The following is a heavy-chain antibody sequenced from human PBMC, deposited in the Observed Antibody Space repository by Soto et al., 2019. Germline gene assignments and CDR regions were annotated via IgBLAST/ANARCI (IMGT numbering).Heavy chain of an antibody. Sequence: ASVKVSCKASGYTFTSYDINWVRQATGQGLEWMGWMNPNSGNTGYARKFQGRVTMTRNTSISTAYMELSSLRSEDTAVYYCARGWKRYFDWSHYYYYGMDVWGQGTTVTVSS. J-gene: IGHJ6*02. D-gene: IGHD3-9*01. CDR3: ARGWKRYFDWSHYYYYGMDV. CDR2: MNPNSGNT. V-gene: IGHV1-8*01. CDR1: GYTFTSYD.